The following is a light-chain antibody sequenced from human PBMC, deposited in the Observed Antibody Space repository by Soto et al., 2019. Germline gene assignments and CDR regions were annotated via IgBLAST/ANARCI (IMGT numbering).Light chain of an antibody. V-gene: IGLV2-8*01. J-gene: IGLJ1*01. Sequence: QSALTQPPSASGSPGQSVTISCTGTKNDIGVYDFVSWYQHHPGKAPRLIIYEVVQRPSGVPDRFSGSKSGNTASLTVSGLQAADEGDYFCKSYAGSNTYVFASGTKLTVL. CDR2: EVV. CDR1: KNDIGVYDF. CDR3: KSYAGSNTYV.